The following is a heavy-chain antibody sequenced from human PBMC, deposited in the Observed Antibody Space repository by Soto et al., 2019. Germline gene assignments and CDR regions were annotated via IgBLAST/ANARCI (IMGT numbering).Heavy chain of an antibody. CDR3: ARQKAMAPHFYSGMDV. CDR2: IIPMFGTA. Sequence: QVHLVQSGAEVKKPGSSVKVSCTASGGTFGSYTVTWVRQAPGQGLEWMGEIIPMFGTASYAPKFQGRVTHTADKSTTTAHMGLRSLSSGDTAVYFFARQKAMAPHFYSGMDVWGQGTTVTVSS. J-gene: IGHJ6*02. CDR1: GGTFGSYT. V-gene: IGHV1-69*06.